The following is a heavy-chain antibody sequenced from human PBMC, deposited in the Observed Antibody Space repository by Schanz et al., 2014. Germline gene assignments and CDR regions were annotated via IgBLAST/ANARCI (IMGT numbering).Heavy chain of an antibody. CDR3: AKQHIVRGVIYLNWFDS. CDR1: GFTFSSYA. V-gene: IGHV3-23*04. Sequence: EVQLVESGGGLVQPGGSLRLSCAASGFTFSSYAMSWVRQAPGKGLEWVSVIGVDGTTTYYADSVKGRFTISRDNAKNSLYLQMDSLRAEDTAVYYCAKQHIVRGVIYLNWFDSWGQGTLVTVSS. D-gene: IGHD3-10*01. CDR2: IGVDGTTT. J-gene: IGHJ5*01.